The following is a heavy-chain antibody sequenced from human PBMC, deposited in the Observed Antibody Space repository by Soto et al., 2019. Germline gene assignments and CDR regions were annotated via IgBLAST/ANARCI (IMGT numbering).Heavy chain of an antibody. J-gene: IGHJ4*02. CDR1: GDSITSPGC. D-gene: IGHD3-10*01. CDR3: ARHSDSGQNKSYFAN. V-gene: IGHV4-39*01. CDR2: VHYSRGT. Sequence: SVTLSLTWIVSGDSITSPGCWDWIRQPPGKGLEWIGNVHYSRGTYYNPSLKSRVTMSVDTSKNQVSLKLSSVTAADTAVYFCARHSDSGQNKSYFANWGQGTLVTGSS.